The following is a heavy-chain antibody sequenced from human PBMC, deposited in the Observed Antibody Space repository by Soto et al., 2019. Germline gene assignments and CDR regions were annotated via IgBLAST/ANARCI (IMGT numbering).Heavy chain of an antibody. CDR2: IKSKTDGGTR. Sequence: VGSLRLSCAASGFTFSNAWMSWVRQAPGKGLEWVGRIKSKTDGGTRDYAAPVKGRFTISRDDSKNTLFLQMNSLRSEDTAVYYCARGLYSSGSSGMDVWGQGTTVTVSS. CDR3: ARGLYSSGSSGMDV. D-gene: IGHD6-19*01. V-gene: IGHV3-15*01. J-gene: IGHJ6*02. CDR1: GFTFSNAW.